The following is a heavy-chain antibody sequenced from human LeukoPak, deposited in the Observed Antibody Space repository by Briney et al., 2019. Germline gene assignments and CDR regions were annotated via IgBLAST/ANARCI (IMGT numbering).Heavy chain of an antibody. CDR3: AKAPTTYYYGSGADY. CDR1: GFTFDDYA. V-gene: IGHV3-9*01. D-gene: IGHD3-10*01. CDR2: ISWNSGSI. J-gene: IGHJ4*02. Sequence: SLRLSCAASGFTFDDYAMHWVRQAPGKGLEWVSGISWNSGSIRYADSVKGRFTISRDNAKNSLYLQMNSLRAEDTALYYCAKAPTTYYYGSGADYWGQGTLVTVSS.